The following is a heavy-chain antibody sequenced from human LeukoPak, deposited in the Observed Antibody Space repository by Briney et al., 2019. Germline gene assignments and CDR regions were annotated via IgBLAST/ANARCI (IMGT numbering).Heavy chain of an antibody. Sequence: ASVKVSCKASRYTFTGFYIHWVRQAPGQGLEWMGWINPNSGGTNYAQKFQDRVTMTRDTSISTAYMELSSLKSDDTAVYYCARPLTPSGWYFDLWGRGTLVTVSS. D-gene: IGHD1-14*01. CDR2: INPNSGGT. CDR1: RYTFTGFY. V-gene: IGHV1-2*02. J-gene: IGHJ2*01. CDR3: ARPLTPSGWYFDL.